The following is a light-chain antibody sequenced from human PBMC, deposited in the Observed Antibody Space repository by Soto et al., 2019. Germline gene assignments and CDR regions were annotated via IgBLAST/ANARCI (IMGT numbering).Light chain of an antibody. J-gene: IGLJ1*01. CDR3: SSYTSSSTVV. CDR2: EVS. V-gene: IGLV2-14*02. CDR1: SSDVGSYNL. Sequence: QSVLTQPASVSGSPGQSITISCTGTSSDVGSYNLVSWYQQHPGKAPKLMIYEVSNRPSGDSNRFSGSKSGNTASLTISGLQAEDEADYYCSSYTSSSTVVFGTGTKVNVL.